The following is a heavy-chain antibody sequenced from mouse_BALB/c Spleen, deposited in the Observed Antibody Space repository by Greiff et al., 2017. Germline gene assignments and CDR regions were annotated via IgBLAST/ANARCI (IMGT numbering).Heavy chain of an antibody. D-gene: IGHD2-4*01. CDR1: GFTFSSFG. CDR2: ISSGSSTI. Sequence: DVMLVESGGGLVQPGGSRKLSCAASGFTFSSFGMHWVRQAPEKGLEWVAYISSGSSTIYYADTVKGRFTISRDNPKNTLFLQMTSLRSEDTAMYYCARAITSYYFDYWGQGTTLTVSS. CDR3: ARAITSYYFDY. J-gene: IGHJ2*01. V-gene: IGHV5-17*02.